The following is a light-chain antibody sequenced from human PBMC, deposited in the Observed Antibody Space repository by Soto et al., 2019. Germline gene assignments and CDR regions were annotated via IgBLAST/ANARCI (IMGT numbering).Light chain of an antibody. CDR2: GAS. CDR1: QSVSSN. V-gene: IGKV3-15*01. J-gene: IGKJ4*01. CDR3: QQYNNWPPLT. Sequence: EIVMTQSPATLSVSPGERATLSCRASQSVSSNLAWYQQKPGQAPRLLIYGASTRATGIPARFSGSGSETEFTLTIRSLQSEDFAVYYCQQYNNWPPLTLGGGTKVEIK.